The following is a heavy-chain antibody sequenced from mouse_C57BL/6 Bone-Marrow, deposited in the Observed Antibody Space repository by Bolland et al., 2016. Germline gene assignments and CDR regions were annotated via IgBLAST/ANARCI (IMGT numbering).Heavy chain of an antibody. CDR3: AREDDGYSYYAMDY. V-gene: IGHV1-42*01. Sequence: YNQKFKAKATLTVDKSSSTAYMQLKSLTSEDSAVYYCAREDDGYSYYAMDYWGQGTS. D-gene: IGHD2-3*01. J-gene: IGHJ4*01.